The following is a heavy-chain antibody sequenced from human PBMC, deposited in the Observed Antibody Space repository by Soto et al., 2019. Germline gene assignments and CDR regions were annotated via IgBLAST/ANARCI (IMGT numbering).Heavy chain of an antibody. J-gene: IGHJ4*02. CDR1: GGSISSSSYY. Sequence: SETLFLTCTVSGGSISSSSYYWGWIRQPPGKGLEWIGSIYYSGSTYYNPSLKSRVTISVDTSKNQFSLKLSSVTAADTAVYYCAGYDFWSGYYTNDWGQGTLVT. CDR3: AGYDFWSGYYTND. D-gene: IGHD3-3*01. V-gene: IGHV4-39*01. CDR2: IYYSGST.